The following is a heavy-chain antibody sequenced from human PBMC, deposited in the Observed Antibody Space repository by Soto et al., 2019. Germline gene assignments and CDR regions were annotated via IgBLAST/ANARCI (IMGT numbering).Heavy chain of an antibody. D-gene: IGHD1-20*01. CDR2: IYYGGST. CDR1: GGSIRGYY. Sequence: SETLSLTCTVSGGSIRGYYWNWIRQPPGKGLEWIGFIYYGGSTDYNPSLESRVTISIDTSKNQFSLKLRSVTAADTAVYYCARGKQYNWTSMGNGFDPLGQGTLVTVSS. V-gene: IGHV4-59*01. J-gene: IGHJ5*02. CDR3: ARGKQYNWTSMGNGFDP.